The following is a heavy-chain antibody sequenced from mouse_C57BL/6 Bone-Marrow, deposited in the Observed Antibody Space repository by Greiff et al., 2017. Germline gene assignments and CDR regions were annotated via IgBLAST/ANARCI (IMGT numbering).Heavy chain of an antibody. J-gene: IGHJ4*01. CDR3: ARWDDYDDYAMDD. D-gene: IGHD2-4*01. CDR2: IHPNSGST. CDR1: GYTFTSYW. V-gene: IGHV1-64*01. Sequence: QVQLQQPGAELVKPGASVKLSCKASGYTFTSYWMPWVKQRPGQGLEWIGMIHPNSGSTNYNEKFKSKATLTVDKSSSTAYMQLSSLTSEDSAVYYCARWDDYDDYAMDDWGQGTSVTVSS.